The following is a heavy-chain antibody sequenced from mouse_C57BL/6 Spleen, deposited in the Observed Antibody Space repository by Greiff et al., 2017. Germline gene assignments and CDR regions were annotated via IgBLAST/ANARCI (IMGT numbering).Heavy chain of an antibody. CDR3: ARWGYDYDVDWFAY. Sequence: VQLQESGPELVKPGASVKISCKASGYAFSSSWMNWVKQRPGKGLEWIGRIYPGDGDTNYNGKFKGKATLTADKSSSTAYMQLSSLTSEDSAVXFCARWGYDYDVDWFAYWGQGTLVTVSA. CDR2: IYPGDGDT. J-gene: IGHJ3*01. CDR1: GYAFSSSW. V-gene: IGHV1-82*01. D-gene: IGHD2-4*01.